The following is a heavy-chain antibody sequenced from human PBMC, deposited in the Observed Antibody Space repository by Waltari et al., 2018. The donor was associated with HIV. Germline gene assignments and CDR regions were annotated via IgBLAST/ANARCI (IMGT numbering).Heavy chain of an antibody. J-gene: IGHJ4*02. CDR1: GFTFSSYA. D-gene: IGHD4-17*01. CDR3: ARVSDYAFDY. CDR2: ISYDGSNK. Sequence: QVQLVESGGGVVQPGRSLRLSCAASGFTFSSYAMPWVRQAPGKGLEWVAVISYDGSNKYYADSVKGRFTISRDNSKNTLYLQMNSLRAEDTAVYYCARVSDYAFDYWGQGTLVTVSS. V-gene: IGHV3-30*01.